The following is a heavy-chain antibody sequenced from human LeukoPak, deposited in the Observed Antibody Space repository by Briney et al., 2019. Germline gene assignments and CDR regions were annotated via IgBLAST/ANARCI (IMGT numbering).Heavy chain of an antibody. CDR1: GGSISSSSFY. CDR3: ARKVGQWLVSGTFDI. J-gene: IGHJ3*02. CDR2: IYYSGST. V-gene: IGHV4-39*07. Sequence: PSETLSLTCTVSGGSISSSSFYWGWIRQPPGKGLEWIGSIYYSGSTYYNPSLKSRVTISIDTSKNQFSLKLSSVTAVDTAVYYRARKVGQWLVSGTFDIWGQGTMVTVSS. D-gene: IGHD6-19*01.